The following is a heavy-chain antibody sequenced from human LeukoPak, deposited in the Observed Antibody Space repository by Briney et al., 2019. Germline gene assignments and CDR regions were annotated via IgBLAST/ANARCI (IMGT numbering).Heavy chain of an antibody. V-gene: IGHV3-30*03. CDR1: GFTFSSYG. CDR3: ARDRVFSNEVDY. D-gene: IGHD4-11*01. J-gene: IGHJ4*02. Sequence: GGSLRLSCAASGFTFSSYGMHWVRQAPGKGLEWVAVISHDGSITYYVDSVKGRFTISRDNSKNTLYLQMNSLRAEDTAVYYCARDRVFSNEVDYWGQGTLVTVSS. CDR2: ISHDGSIT.